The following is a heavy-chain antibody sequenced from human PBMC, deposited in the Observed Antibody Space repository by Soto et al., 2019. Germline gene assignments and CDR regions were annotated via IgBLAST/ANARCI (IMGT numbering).Heavy chain of an antibody. CDR2: INAGNGNT. J-gene: IGHJ6*03. Sequence: ASVKVSCKASGYTFTSYAMHWARQAPGQRLEWMGWINAGNGNTKYSQKFQGRVTITRDTSASTAYMELSSLRSEDTAVYYCARGAIVVVPAAIAYYYYYMDVWGTGTTVSVSS. D-gene: IGHD2-2*02. V-gene: IGHV1-3*01. CDR3: ARGAIVVVPAAIAYYYYYMDV. CDR1: GYTFTSYA.